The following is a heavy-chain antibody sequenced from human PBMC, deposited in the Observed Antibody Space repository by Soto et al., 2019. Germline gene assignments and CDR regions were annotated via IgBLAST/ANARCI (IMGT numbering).Heavy chain of an antibody. CDR1: GYSFTSYW. Sequence: GGALKISWKGSGYSFTSYWIGWVRQMPGKGLEWMGIIYPGDSDTRYSPSFQGQVTISADKSISTAYLQWSSLKASDTAMYYCARQSIAVAGPEGAYYFDYWGQGTLVTVSS. D-gene: IGHD6-19*01. J-gene: IGHJ4*02. CDR3: ARQSIAVAGPEGAYYFDY. CDR2: IYPGDSDT. V-gene: IGHV5-51*01.